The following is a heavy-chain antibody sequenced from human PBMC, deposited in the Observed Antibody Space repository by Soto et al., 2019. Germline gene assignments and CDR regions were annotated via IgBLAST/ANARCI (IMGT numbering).Heavy chain of an antibody. D-gene: IGHD3-22*01. J-gene: IGHJ4*02. CDR3: AVNLYSSHWAPVRD. Sequence: QVQLVESGGGVVQPGRSLRLSCATSGFTFSSYGMHWVRQAPGKGLEWVAVIWDGWTTYYNGDSVKGRFTISRDNSKNTLYLQMTSLRAEDTAVYYCAVNLYSSHWAPVRDWGQGTQVTVSS. CDR2: IWDGWTTY. V-gene: IGHV3-33*01. CDR1: GFTFSSYG.